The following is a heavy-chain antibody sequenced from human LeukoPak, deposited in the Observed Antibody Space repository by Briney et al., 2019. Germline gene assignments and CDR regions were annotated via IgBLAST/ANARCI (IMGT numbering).Heavy chain of an antibody. CDR2: INPNSGGT. CDR3: ARDRSFYDSSGYYYVDYYYYGMDV. V-gene: IGHV1-2*02. J-gene: IGHJ6*02. Sequence: ASVKVSCKASGYTFTGYYMHWARQAPGQGLEWMGWINPNSGGTNYAQKFQGRVTMTRDTSISTAYMELSRLRSDDTAVYYCARDRSFYDSSGYYYVDYYYYGMDVWGQGTTVTVSS. D-gene: IGHD3-22*01. CDR1: GYTFTGYY.